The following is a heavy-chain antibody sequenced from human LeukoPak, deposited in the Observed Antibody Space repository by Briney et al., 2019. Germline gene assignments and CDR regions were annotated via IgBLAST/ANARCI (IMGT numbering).Heavy chain of an antibody. CDR3: AKDDTSASDIDY. CDR1: GFTFSNYG. V-gene: IGHV3-33*06. Sequence: GGSLTLSCAASGFTFSNYGMHWVRQAPGKGLEWVAVIWFDGSNQYYADSVKGRFTISRDNSKNTLYLQMNSLRAEDTAVYYCAKDDTSASDIDYWGQGTLVTVSS. D-gene: IGHD3-22*01. CDR2: IWFDGSNQ. J-gene: IGHJ4*02.